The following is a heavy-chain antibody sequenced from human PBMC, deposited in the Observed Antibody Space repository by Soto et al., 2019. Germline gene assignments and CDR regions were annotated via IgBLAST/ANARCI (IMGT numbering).Heavy chain of an antibody. J-gene: IGHJ3*02. D-gene: IGHD3-22*01. V-gene: IGHV3-33*01. CDR3: AREVHMYYYDSRGADAFDI. CDR2: IWYDGSNK. Sequence: QVQLVESGGGVVQPGRSLRLSCAASGFTFSSYGMHWVRQAPGKGLEWVAVIWYDGSNKYYADSVKGRFTISRDNSKNTLYLEINSLRAGDKAGFYFAREVHMYYYDSRGADAFDIWGQGAMVTVSS. CDR1: GFTFSSYG.